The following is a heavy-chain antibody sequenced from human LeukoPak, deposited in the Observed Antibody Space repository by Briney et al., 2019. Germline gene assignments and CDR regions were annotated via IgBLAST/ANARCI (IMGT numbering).Heavy chain of an antibody. D-gene: IGHD5-18*01. CDR1: GGSISSGDYY. V-gene: IGHV4-30-4*01. Sequence: SETLFLTCTVSGGSISSGDYYWSWIRQPPGKGLEWIGYIYYSGSTYYNPSLKSRVTISVDTSKNQFSLKLSSVTAADTAVYYCASEGIQRGIDYWGQGTLVTVSS. CDR2: IYYSGST. J-gene: IGHJ4*02. CDR3: ASEGIQRGIDY.